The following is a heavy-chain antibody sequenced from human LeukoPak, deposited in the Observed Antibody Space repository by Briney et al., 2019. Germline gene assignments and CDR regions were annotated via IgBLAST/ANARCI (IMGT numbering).Heavy chain of an antibody. V-gene: IGHV3-30*18. CDR2: ISYDGSNK. CDR3: AKVVAAADYYYGMDV. D-gene: IGHD6-13*01. J-gene: IGHJ6*02. Sequence: GGSLRLSCAASGFTFSSYGMHWVRQAPGKGLEWVAVISYDGSNKYYADSVKGRFTISRDNSKNTLYLQMNSLRAEDTAVYYCAKVVAAADYYYGMDVWGQGTTVTVSS. CDR1: GFTFSSYG.